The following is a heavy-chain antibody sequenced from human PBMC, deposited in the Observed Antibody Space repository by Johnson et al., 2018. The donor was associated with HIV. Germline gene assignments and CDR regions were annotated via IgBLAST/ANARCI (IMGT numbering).Heavy chain of an antibody. CDR2: ISYDGSNK. Sequence: QVQLVESGGGVVQPGRSLRLSCAASGFTFSSYAMHWVRQAPGKGLEWVAVISYDGSNKYYADSVKGRFTISRDNSKNTLYLQMNSLRAEDTAVYYCAKDWGLLVKDAFDIWGQGTMVTVSS. V-gene: IGHV3-30*04. D-gene: IGHD3-10*01. CDR1: GFTFSSYA. CDR3: AKDWGLLVKDAFDI. J-gene: IGHJ3*02.